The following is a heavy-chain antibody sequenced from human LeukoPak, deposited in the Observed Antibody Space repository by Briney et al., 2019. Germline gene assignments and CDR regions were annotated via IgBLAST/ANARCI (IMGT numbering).Heavy chain of an antibody. Sequence: GGSLRLSYAASGFTFSGSAMHWVRQASGKGLEWVGRIRSKANSYATAYAASVKGRFTISRDDSKNTAYLQMNSLKTEDTAVYYCTNTHGDYYDSSGYPHWGQGTLVTVSS. D-gene: IGHD3-22*01. CDR1: GFTFSGSA. CDR3: TNTHGDYYDSSGYPH. V-gene: IGHV3-73*01. J-gene: IGHJ4*02. CDR2: IRSKANSYAT.